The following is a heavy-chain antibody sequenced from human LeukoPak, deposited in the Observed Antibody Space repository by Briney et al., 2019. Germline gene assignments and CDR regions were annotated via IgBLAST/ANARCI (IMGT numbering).Heavy chain of an antibody. CDR1: GFTFSNYG. V-gene: IGHV3-23*01. D-gene: IGHD2-2*01. CDR3: AKRGSSTSCFDY. J-gene: IGHJ4*02. Sequence: GGSLRLSCAASGFTFSNYGISWVRQAPGKGLEWVSVISGSGDSTYYADSVKGRFTISRDNSKNTLYLQMNSLRAEDTAVYYCAKRGSSTSCFDYWGQGTLVTVSS. CDR2: ISGSGDST.